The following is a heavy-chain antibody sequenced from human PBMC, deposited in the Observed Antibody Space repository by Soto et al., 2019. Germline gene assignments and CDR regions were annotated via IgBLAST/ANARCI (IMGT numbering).Heavy chain of an antibody. J-gene: IGHJ5*02. CDR2: ISAYNGDT. CDR1: GYTFTSYG. V-gene: IGHV1-18*01. D-gene: IGHD3-9*01. Sequence: ASVKVSCKASGYTFTSYGISWVRQAPGQGLEWMGWISAYNGDTNYAQKLQGRVTMTTDTSTSTAYMELRSLRSDDTAVYYCARDQVLRYFDWSRRVGWFDPWGQGTLVTVSS. CDR3: ARDQVLRYFDWSRRVGWFDP.